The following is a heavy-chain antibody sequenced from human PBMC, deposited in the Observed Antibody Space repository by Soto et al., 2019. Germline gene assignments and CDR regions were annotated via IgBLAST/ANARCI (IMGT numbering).Heavy chain of an antibody. J-gene: IGHJ4*02. CDR2: IFYDGYT. V-gene: IGHV4-39*01. CDR1: GDSISGSPYF. CDR3: ARLQAAVSHY. Sequence: QVQLQESGPGLVMPSETLSLTCTVTGDSISGSPYFWGWIRQPPGKRLEWIGSIFYDGYTLYTPSLKSRVTISVDTSKNQFSLKLTSLAAADTAIYFCARLQAAVSHYWGQGILVTVSS. D-gene: IGHD6-13*01.